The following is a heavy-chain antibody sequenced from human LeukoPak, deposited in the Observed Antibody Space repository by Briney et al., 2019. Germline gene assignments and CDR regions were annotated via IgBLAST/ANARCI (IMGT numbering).Heavy chain of an antibody. J-gene: IGHJ4*02. Sequence: GGSLRVSCAASGFTFSSYAMHWVRQAPGKGLEWVAVISYDGSNKYYADSVKGRFTISRDNSKNTLYLQMNSLRAEDTAVYYCASLALWVLLWLGESHPFDYWGQGTLVTVSS. CDR2: ISYDGSNK. D-gene: IGHD3-10*01. V-gene: IGHV3-30-3*01. CDR3: ASLALWVLLWLGESHPFDY. CDR1: GFTFSSYA.